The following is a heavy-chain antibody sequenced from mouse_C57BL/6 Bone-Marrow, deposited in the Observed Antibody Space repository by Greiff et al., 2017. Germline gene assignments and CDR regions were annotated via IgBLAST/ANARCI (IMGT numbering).Heavy chain of an antibody. V-gene: IGHV1-81*01. D-gene: IGHD2-10*02. Sequence: QVHVKQSGAELARPGASVKLSCKASGYTFTSYGISWVKQRTGQGLEWIGEIYPRSGNTYYNEKFKGKATLTADKSSSTAYMELRSLTSEDSAVYFCARKPLVGDYWGQGTSVTVSS. J-gene: IGHJ4*01. CDR2: IYPRSGNT. CDR3: ARKPLVGDY. CDR1: GYTFTSYG.